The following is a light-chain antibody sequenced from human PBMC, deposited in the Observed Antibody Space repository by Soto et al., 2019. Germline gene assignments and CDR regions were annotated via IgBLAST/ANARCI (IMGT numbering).Light chain of an antibody. Sequence: EIGLTQSPGTLSLSPGERATLSCRASQSVSSSYLAWYQQKPGQAPRLLIYGASSRATSIPDRFSGSGSGTDFTLTISRLEPEDFAVYYCQQYCSSLTFGGGTKVEIK. CDR3: QQYCSSLT. V-gene: IGKV3-20*01. J-gene: IGKJ4*01. CDR2: GAS. CDR1: QSVSSSY.